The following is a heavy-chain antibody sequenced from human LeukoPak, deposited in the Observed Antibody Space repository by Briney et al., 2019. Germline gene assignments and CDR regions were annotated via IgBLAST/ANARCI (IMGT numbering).Heavy chain of an antibody. CDR3: ARDAVVPAAYNWFDP. CDR2: IYHSGST. CDR1: GYSISSGYY. D-gene: IGHD2-2*01. J-gene: IGHJ5*02. V-gene: IGHV4-38-2*02. Sequence: SETLSLTCTVSGYSISSGYYSGWIRQPPGKGLEWIGSIYHSGSTYYNPSLKSRVTISVDTSKNQFSLKLSSVTAADTAVYYWARDAVVPAAYNWFDPWGQGTLVTVSS.